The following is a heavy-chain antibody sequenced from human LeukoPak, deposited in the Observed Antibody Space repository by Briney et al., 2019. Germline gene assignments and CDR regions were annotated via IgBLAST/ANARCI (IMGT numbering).Heavy chain of an antibody. CDR2: ISSSSSYI. Sequence: PGGSLRLSCAASGFTFSSYSMNWVRQAPGKGLEWVSSISSSSSYIYYADSVKGRFTISRDNAKNSLYLQMNSLRAEDTAVYYCAREEVVGGGDMGAFDIWGQGTMVTVSS. V-gene: IGHV3-21*01. CDR1: GFTFSSYS. J-gene: IGHJ3*02. CDR3: AREEVVGGGDMGAFDI. D-gene: IGHD2-21*02.